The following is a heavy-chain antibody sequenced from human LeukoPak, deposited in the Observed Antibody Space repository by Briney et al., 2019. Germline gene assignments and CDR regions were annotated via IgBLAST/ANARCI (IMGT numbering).Heavy chain of an antibody. J-gene: IGHJ4*02. CDR3: ARHRRKLIGYSYGEIDY. V-gene: IGHV4-39*01. CDR2: IYYSGST. CDR1: GGSISSSSYY. D-gene: IGHD5-18*01. Sequence: PSETLSLTCTVSGGSISSSSYYRGWIRQPPGKGLEWIGSIYYSGSTYYNPSLKSRVTISVDTSKNQFSLKLSSVTAADTAVYYCARHRRKLIGYSYGEIDYWGQGTLVTVSS.